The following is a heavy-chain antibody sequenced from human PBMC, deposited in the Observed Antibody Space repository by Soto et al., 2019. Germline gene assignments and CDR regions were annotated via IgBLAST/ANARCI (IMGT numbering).Heavy chain of an antibody. CDR1: GYSFTSYW. Sequence: GESLKISCKGCGYSFTSYWIGWVRQMPGKGLEWMGIIYPGDSDTRYSPSFQGQVTISADKSISTAYLQWSSLKASDTAMYYCARAQPYYYDSSGYYYLGHWGQGTLVTVSS. V-gene: IGHV5-51*01. D-gene: IGHD3-22*01. CDR3: ARAQPYYYDSSGYYYLGH. J-gene: IGHJ1*01. CDR2: IYPGDSDT.